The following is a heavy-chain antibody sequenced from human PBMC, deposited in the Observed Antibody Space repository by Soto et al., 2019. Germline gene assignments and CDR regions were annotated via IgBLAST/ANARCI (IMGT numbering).Heavy chain of an antibody. D-gene: IGHD3-22*01. J-gene: IGHJ4*02. CDR3: AKGAYEFDY. Sequence: EVQLVESGGDLVQPGGSLRLSSAASGFTFSSYWMHWVRQVPGKGLVWVSRINSDGGGTNYADSVKGRFTISRDNAKNTLNLQMDSLRAEDTAVYYCAKGAYEFDYWGQGTLVTVSS. V-gene: IGHV3-74*01. CDR1: GFTFSSYW. CDR2: INSDGGGT.